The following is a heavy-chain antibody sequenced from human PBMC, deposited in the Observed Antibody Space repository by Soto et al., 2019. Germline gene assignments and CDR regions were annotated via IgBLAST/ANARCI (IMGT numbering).Heavy chain of an antibody. J-gene: IGHJ4*02. CDR3: ARDLASTTIPTF. Sequence: EVQLVESGGGLVQPGGSLRLSCAASGFTFSSYWMSWVRQAPGKGLEWVANIKQDGSEKYYVDSVKGRFTISRDNAKNSLYLQVNSLRAAYTAVYYCARDLASTTIPTFWGQGTLVPVSS. D-gene: IGHD1-26*01. CDR1: GFTFSSYW. V-gene: IGHV3-7*04. CDR2: IKQDGSEK.